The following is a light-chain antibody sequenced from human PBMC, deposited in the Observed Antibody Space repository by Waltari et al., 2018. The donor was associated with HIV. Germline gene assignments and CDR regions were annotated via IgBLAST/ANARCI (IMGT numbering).Light chain of an antibody. CDR1: SWDIGTYNY. CDR3: RSYSRTNTWV. CDR2: DVN. V-gene: IGLV2-14*03. Sequence: SALSQPASVSGSLGQSVIISCTGTSWDIGTYNYVSWYQQHPGKAPKLIIFDVNNRPSGISDRFSGSKSANMASLTISGLQAADEADYYCRSYSRTNTWVFGGGTRLTVL. J-gene: IGLJ3*02.